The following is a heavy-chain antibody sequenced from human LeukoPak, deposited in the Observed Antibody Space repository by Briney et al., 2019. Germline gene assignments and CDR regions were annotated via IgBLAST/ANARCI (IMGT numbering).Heavy chain of an antibody. CDR3: ARLASVPG. J-gene: IGHJ1*01. Sequence: ASVKVSCKASGYTFTGYYLHWVRQAPGQGLEWMGWIHPNSGGTSYAQRFQGRVTMTRDTSISTAYMELSSLRSDDTALYLCARLASVPGWGQGTLVTVSS. V-gene: IGHV1-2*02. CDR2: IHPNSGGT. D-gene: IGHD6-19*01. CDR1: GYTFTGYY.